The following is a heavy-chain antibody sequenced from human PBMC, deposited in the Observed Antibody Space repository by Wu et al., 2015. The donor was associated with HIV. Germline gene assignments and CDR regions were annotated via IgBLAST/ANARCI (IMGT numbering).Heavy chain of an antibody. CDR2: IIPIFGTA. V-gene: IGHV1-69*12. Sequence: QVQLVQSGAEVKKPGSSVKVSCKASGGTFSSYAISWVRQAPGQGLEWMGGIIPIFGTANYAQKFQGRVTITADESTSTAYMELSSLRSEDTAVYYCARATATEYYDSSIGYFQHWGQGTLVTVSS. CDR3: ARATATEYYDSSIGYFQH. D-gene: IGHD3-22*01. CDR1: GGTFSSYA. J-gene: IGHJ1*01.